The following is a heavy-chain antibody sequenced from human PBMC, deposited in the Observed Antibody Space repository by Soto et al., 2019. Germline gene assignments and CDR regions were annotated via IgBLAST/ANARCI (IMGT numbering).Heavy chain of an antibody. D-gene: IGHD2-15*01. CDR1: GFTFSSYS. V-gene: IGHV3-21*01. CDR2: ISSSSSYI. CDR3: ARVVGGARGRGGMDV. Sequence: GGSLRLSCAASGFTFSSYSMNWVRQAPGKGLEWVSSISSSSSYIYYADSVKGRFTISRDNAKNSLYLQMKSLRAEDTAVYYCARVVGGARGRGGMDVWGQETRVTVSS. J-gene: IGHJ6*02.